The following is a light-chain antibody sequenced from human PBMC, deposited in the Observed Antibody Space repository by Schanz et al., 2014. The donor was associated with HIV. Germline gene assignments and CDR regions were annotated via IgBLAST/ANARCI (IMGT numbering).Light chain of an antibody. J-gene: IGLJ2*01. V-gene: IGLV2-14*03. CDR3: SSYGGNYNLL. CDR1: SSDVRAFNY. Sequence: QSALTQPASVSGSPGQSITISCTGVSSDVRAFNYVSWYQQHPGNVPKLIIYDGSHRPSGVSNRFSGSKSGNTASLTVSGLQAEDEADYYCSSYGGNYNLLFGGGTKLT. CDR2: DGS.